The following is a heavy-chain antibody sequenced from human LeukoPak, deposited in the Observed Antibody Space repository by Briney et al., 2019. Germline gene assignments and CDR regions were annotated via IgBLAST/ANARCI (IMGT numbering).Heavy chain of an antibody. CDR2: ISGSGGST. CDR3: AKDPHTPVTTNFHFDY. V-gene: IGHV3-23*01. J-gene: IGHJ4*02. Sequence: PGGSLRLSCAASGFTFSNYAMSWVRQAPGNGLEWVSIISGSGGSTYYADSVKGRFTVSRDNSKNTLYLQMNSLRAEDTAVYYCAKDPHTPVTTNFHFDYWGQGTLVTVSS. D-gene: IGHD4-17*01. CDR1: GFTFSNYA.